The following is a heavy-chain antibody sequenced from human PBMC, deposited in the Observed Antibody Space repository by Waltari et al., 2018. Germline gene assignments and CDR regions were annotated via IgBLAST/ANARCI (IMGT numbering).Heavy chain of an antibody. J-gene: IGHJ5*02. CDR2: IYPIDSDT. D-gene: IGHD3-10*01. CDR3: ARLVGGSGGTVVNWFDP. Sequence: EVQLVQSGAEVTTPGASLKISCKGSGYTFTNYWIGWVRQMPGKGLEWMGIIYPIDSDTIYSPSFQGQVSISVDKSISAAYLQWSSLRASDTAMYYCARLVGGSGGTVVNWFDPWGQGTLVTVSS. CDR1: GYTFTNYW. V-gene: IGHV5-51*01.